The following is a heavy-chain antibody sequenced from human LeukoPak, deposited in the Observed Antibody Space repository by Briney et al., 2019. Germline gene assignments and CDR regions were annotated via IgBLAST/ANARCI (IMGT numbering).Heavy chain of an antibody. CDR3: AKDQGGRYYDILAGYYPENFFDY. CDR2: ISGTGGSA. CDR1: GFTFSNYA. D-gene: IGHD3-9*01. V-gene: IGHV3-23*01. Sequence: PPGGSLRLSCSASGFTFSNYAMSWVHQAPGKGLEWVSTISGTGGSAKYADSVKGRFTFSRDNSKDTLYLQMNGLRAEDRAVYYCAKDQGGRYYDILAGYYPENFFDYWGQGTLVTVSS. J-gene: IGHJ4*02.